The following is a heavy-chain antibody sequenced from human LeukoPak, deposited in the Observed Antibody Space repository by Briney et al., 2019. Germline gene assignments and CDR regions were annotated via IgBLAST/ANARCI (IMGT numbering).Heavy chain of an antibody. Sequence: NPGGSLRLSCAASGFTFSSYYMNWVRQAPGKGLEWVSSISGSGNYTYYADSLKGRFTISRDNAKNSLYLQMNSLRAEDTAVYCCTRVSYADGGYFDYWGQGTLVTVSS. CDR1: GFTFSSYY. CDR3: TRVSYADGGYFDY. V-gene: IGHV3-21*01. J-gene: IGHJ4*02. D-gene: IGHD3-16*01. CDR2: ISGSGNYT.